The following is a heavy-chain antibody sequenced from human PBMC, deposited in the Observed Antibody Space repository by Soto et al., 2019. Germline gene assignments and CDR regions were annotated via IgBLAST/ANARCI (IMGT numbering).Heavy chain of an antibody. J-gene: IGHJ4*02. V-gene: IGHV1-69*13. CDR3: ARDASTSGWWGFSDN. CDR1: GGTFSSYA. D-gene: IGHD6-19*01. CDR2: IIPIFGTA. Sequence: ASVKVSCKASGGTFSSYAISWVRQAPGQGLEWMGGIIPIFGTANYAQKFQGRVTITADESTSTAYMELSSLRSEDTAVYYCARDASTSGWWGFSDNWGQGTRVTVSS.